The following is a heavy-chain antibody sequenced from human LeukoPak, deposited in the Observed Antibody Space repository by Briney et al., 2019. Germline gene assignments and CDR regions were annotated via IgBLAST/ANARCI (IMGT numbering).Heavy chain of an antibody. D-gene: IGHD2-2*01. V-gene: IGHV3-21*01. J-gene: IGHJ4*02. CDR1: GFIFSDNA. CDR3: ANHLACGSTTCPSFDH. Sequence: PGGSLRLSCAASGFIFSDNAMSWVRQAPGKGLEWVSSISHSGYDIYYADSVKGRFTISRDNAKNSLSLQMNNLRIDDTAVYYCANHLACGSTTCPSFDHWGQGTLVTVSS. CDR2: ISHSGYDI.